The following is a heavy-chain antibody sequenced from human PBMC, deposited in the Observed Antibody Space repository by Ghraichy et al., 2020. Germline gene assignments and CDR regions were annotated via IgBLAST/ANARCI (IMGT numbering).Heavy chain of an antibody. CDR2: IYYSGST. D-gene: IGHD3-16*01. CDR3: ARQGLGLFLGGETNY. Sequence: SETLSLTCTVSGGSISSSSYYWGWIRQPPGKGLEWIGSIYYSGSTYYNPSLKSRVTISVDTSKNQFSLKLSSVTAADTAVYYCARQGLGLFLGGETNYWGQGTLVTVSS. CDR1: GGSISSSSYY. V-gene: IGHV4-39*01. J-gene: IGHJ4*02.